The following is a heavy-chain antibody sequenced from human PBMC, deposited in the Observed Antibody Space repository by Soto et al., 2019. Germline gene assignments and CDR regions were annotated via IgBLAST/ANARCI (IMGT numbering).Heavy chain of an antibody. CDR1: TFTFSTYS. Sequence: VQLVESGGGLVQPGGSLRLSCTASTFTFSTYSMNWVRQAPGKGLEWVSYISSTSTSIYYADSVKGRFTISRDNAKNSLYLEMNSLRDDDTAVYHCARGRYVWGSYHLDYWGQGTLVTVSP. J-gene: IGHJ4*02. CDR2: ISSTSTSI. D-gene: IGHD3-16*02. CDR3: ARGRYVWGSYHLDY. V-gene: IGHV3-48*02.